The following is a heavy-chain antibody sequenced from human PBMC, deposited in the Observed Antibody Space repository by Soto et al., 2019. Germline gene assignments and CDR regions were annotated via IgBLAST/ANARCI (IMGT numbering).Heavy chain of an antibody. CDR1: GGSFSGYY. CDR2: INHSGST. J-gene: IGHJ1*01. Sequence: PSETLSLTCAVYGGSFSGYYWGWIRQPPGKGLEWIGEINHSGSTNYNPSLKSRVTISVDTSKNQFSLKLSSVTAADTAVYYCARGYKGLQHWGQGTLVTVSS. D-gene: IGHD1-20*01. CDR3: ARGYKGLQH. V-gene: IGHV4-34*01.